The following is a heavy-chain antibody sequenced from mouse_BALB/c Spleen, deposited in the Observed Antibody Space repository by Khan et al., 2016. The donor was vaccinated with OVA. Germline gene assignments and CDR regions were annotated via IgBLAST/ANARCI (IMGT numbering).Heavy chain of an antibody. CDR1: GYTFTSYW. CDR2: INPSDSET. CDR3: ARREKYGYDPSGFAY. V-gene: IGHV1-61*01. J-gene: IGHJ3*01. Sequence: QVQLQQSGAELVRPGTSVKLSCKASGYTFTSYWMNWVKQRPGHGLEWIGKINPSDSETHYNQMFKDKATLTVDKSSSTAYMQISSLTSEDSAVYYCARREKYGYDPSGFAYWGQGTLVTVSA. D-gene: IGHD2-2*01.